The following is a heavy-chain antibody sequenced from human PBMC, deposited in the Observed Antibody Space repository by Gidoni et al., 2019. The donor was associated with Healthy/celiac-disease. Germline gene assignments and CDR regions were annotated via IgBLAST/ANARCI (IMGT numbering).Heavy chain of an antibody. CDR3: ARDTIVVVPAATSDYYYYGMDV. J-gene: IGHJ6*02. CDR2: IWYDGSNK. Sequence: QVQLVESGGGVVQPGRSLRLSCAASGFTFSSYGMHWVRQAPGKGREWVAVIWYDGSNKYYADSVKGRFTISRDNSKNTLYLQMNSLRAEDTAVYYCARDTIVVVPAATSDYYYYGMDVWGQGTTVTVSS. D-gene: IGHD2-2*01. CDR1: GFTFSSYG. V-gene: IGHV3-33*01.